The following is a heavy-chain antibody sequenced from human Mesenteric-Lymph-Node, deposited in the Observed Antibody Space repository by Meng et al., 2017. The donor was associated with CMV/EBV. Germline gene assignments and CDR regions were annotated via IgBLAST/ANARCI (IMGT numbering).Heavy chain of an antibody. V-gene: IGHV1-3*01. D-gene: IGHD6-19*01. Sequence: TASASPFTSYAMHWVRQAPGQRLEWMGWINAGNGNTKYSQKFQGRVTITRDTSASTAYMELSSLRSEDTAVYYCARDLYSSGWYFDYWGQGTLVTVSS. CDR3: ARDLYSSGWYFDY. CDR2: INAGNGNT. J-gene: IGHJ4*02. CDR1: ASPFTSYA.